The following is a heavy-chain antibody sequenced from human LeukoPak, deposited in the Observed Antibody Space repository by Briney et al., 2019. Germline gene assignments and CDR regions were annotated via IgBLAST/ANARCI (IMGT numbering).Heavy chain of an antibody. V-gene: IGHV1-2*02. Sequence: ASVKVSCKASGYTFTGYFIHWVRQAPGQGLEWMGWINPNSGGTNYAQKFQGRVTMTRDTSISTAYMELSRLGSDDAAVYYCARAYFYCMDVWGKGTTVTVSS. CDR3: ARAYFYCMDV. D-gene: IGHD2/OR15-2a*01. CDR1: GYTFTGYF. CDR2: INPNSGGT. J-gene: IGHJ6*03.